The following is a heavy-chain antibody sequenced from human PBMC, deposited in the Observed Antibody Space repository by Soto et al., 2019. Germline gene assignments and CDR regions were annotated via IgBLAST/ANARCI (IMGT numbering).Heavy chain of an antibody. CDR2: IIPIFGTA. CDR3: AIAYYYDSSGYPPYFDY. Sequence: SVKVSCKASGGTFSSYAISWVRQAPGQGLEWMGGIIPIFGTANYAQKFQGRVTITADESTSTAYMELSSLRSEDTAVYYCAIAYYYDSSGYPPYFDYWGQGTLVTVSS. CDR1: GGTFSSYA. D-gene: IGHD3-22*01. J-gene: IGHJ4*02. V-gene: IGHV1-69*13.